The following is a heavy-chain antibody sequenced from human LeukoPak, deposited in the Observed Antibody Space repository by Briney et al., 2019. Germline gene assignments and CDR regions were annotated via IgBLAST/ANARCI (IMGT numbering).Heavy chain of an antibody. CDR3: ARVSRGNYYFDY. V-gene: IGHV3-23*01. CDR2: ISGSGSNT. Sequence: GGSLRLSCAASGFTFSSYAMSWVRQAPGKGLEWVSAISGSGSNTYYADSVKGRFTISRDNAKNTLYLQMNSLRAEDTAVYYCARVSRGNYYFDYWGPGTLVTVSS. CDR1: GFTFSSYA. J-gene: IGHJ4*02.